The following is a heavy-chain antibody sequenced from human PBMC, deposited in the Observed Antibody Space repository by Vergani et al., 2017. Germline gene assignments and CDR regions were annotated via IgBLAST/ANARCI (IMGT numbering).Heavy chain of an antibody. J-gene: IGHJ4*02. Sequence: QVQLVESGGGVVQPGRSLRLSCAASGFTFSSYGMHWVRQAPGKGLEWVAVIWYDGSNKYYADSVKGRFTISRDNSKNTLYLQMTSLRAEDTAVYYCARNPNRDWSPSYDYWGQGTLVTVSS. CDR1: GFTFSSYG. D-gene: IGHD1-14*01. CDR3: ARNPNRDWSPSYDY. CDR2: IWYDGSNK. V-gene: IGHV3-33*01.